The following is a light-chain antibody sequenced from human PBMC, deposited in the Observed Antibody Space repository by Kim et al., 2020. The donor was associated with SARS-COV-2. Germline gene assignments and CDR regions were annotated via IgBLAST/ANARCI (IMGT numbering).Light chain of an antibody. V-gene: IGKV3-20*01. CDR3: QQYGSSPYT. J-gene: IGKJ2*01. Sequence: LAPGERATLSCRAGQSVSSNYLTWYQQKPGQAPRLFIYAASRRVTGIPDRFSGSGSGTDFTLTISRLEPEDFAVYYCQQYGSSPYTFGQGTKLEI. CDR2: AAS. CDR1: QSVSSNY.